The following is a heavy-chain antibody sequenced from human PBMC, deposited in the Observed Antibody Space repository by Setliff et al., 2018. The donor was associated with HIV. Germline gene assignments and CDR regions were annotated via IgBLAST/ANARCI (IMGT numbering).Heavy chain of an antibody. CDR1: GYTFTSYG. D-gene: IGHD3-22*01. J-gene: IGHJ6*02. Sequence: ASVKVSCKASGYTFTSYGISWVRQAPGQGLEWMGWISAYNGNTNYAQKLQGRVTMTTDTSTSTAYMELRSLRSDDTAVYYCARVLYYYDSSGYDVWGQGTTVTVSS. CDR2: ISAYNGNT. V-gene: IGHV1-18*01. CDR3: ARVLYYYDSSGYDV.